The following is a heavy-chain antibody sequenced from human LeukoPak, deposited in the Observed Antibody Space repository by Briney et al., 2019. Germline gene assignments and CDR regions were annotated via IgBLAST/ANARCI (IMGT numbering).Heavy chain of an antibody. CDR2: ISASGGTT. Sequence: QPGGSLRLSCTSSQLTFNRCVMAWVRQAPGKGLEWVSTISASGGTTYYADSVQGRFTISRDNSKNTLYLQMNSLRAEDTAVYYCATLYGDYNWYFDLWGRGTLVTVSS. D-gene: IGHD4-17*01. CDR3: ATLYGDYNWYFDL. J-gene: IGHJ2*01. V-gene: IGHV3-23*01. CDR1: QLTFNRCV.